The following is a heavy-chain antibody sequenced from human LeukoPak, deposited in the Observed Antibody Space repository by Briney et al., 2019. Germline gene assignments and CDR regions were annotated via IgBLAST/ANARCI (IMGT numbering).Heavy chain of an antibody. V-gene: IGHV3-23*01. CDR2: ITGSGSST. CDR3: AKKGVGNSFEIRTFEY. J-gene: IGHJ4*02. Sequence: GGSLRLSCAASGFTFSNYAMNWVRQAPGQGLEWVSGITGSGSSTSYADSVKGRFTISRDNSKTTLYLQMNSLRVEDTALYYCAKKGVGNSFEIRTFEYWGQGTLVTVSS. D-gene: IGHD3-9*01. CDR1: GFTFSNYA.